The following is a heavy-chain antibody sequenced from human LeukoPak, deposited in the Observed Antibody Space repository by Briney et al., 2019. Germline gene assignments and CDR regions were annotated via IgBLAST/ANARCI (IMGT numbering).Heavy chain of an antibody. D-gene: IGHD1-26*01. CDR1: GFTFSSYG. CDR2: IRYDGSNK. CDR3: AKDAYKEYSRSLRGVDY. Sequence: GGSLRLFCAASGFTFSSYGMSGVRRAPGKGLEGGAYIRYDGSNKYYADYVKGRFAISRDNSKNTLYLQMNRLRAEATAVYYCAKDAYKEYSRSLRGVDYWGQGTLVTVSS. J-gene: IGHJ4*02. V-gene: IGHV3-30*02.